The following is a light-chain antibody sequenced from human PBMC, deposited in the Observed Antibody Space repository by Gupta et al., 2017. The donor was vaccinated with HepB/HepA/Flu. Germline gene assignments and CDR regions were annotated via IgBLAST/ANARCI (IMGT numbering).Light chain of an antibody. CDR3: QQVNTYPRT. CDR2: AAS. CDR1: QGIGSY. J-gene: IGKJ1*01. Sequence: DIQLTQSPSFLSASVGDRVTITCRASQGIGSYLAWYQQRPGKALNLLIYAASTLQSGVPSRFSGSGSGTEFSLSISSLQPEDFATYYCQQVNTYPRTFGQGTKVGIK. V-gene: IGKV1-9*01.